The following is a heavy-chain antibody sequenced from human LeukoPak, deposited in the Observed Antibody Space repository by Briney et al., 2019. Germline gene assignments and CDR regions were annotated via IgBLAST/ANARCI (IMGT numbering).Heavy chain of an antibody. V-gene: IGHV4-39*01. Sequence: SETLSLTCTVSGDSISSGTYYWGWLRQPPGKGLEWIGNIYYSGSAYYNPSLKSRVTISVDTSKNQFSLNLSSVTAADTAVYYCARRSYYNYYFDQWGQGTLVTVSS. D-gene: IGHD1-1*01. CDR3: ARRSYYNYYFDQ. CDR2: IYYSGSA. CDR1: GDSISSGTYY. J-gene: IGHJ4*02.